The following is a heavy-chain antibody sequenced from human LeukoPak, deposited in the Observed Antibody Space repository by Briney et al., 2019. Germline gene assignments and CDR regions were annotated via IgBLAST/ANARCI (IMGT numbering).Heavy chain of an antibody. V-gene: IGHV4-34*01. Sequence: SETLSLTCAVYGGSFSGYYWSWIRQPPGKGLEWIGSIYYSGSTYYNPSLKSRVTISVDTSKNQFSLKLSSVTAADTAVYYCARGGYSSSSGKGFYFDYWGQGTLVTVSS. D-gene: IGHD6-6*01. CDR1: GGSFSGYY. CDR2: IYYSGST. CDR3: ARGGYSSSSGKGFYFDY. J-gene: IGHJ4*02.